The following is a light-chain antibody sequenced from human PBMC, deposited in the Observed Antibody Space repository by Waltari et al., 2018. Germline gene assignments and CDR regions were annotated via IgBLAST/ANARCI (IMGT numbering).Light chain of an antibody. Sequence: DIQMTQSPSTLSASIGDRVTITCRASQSLSSWLAWYQQKPGKAPKLLIYKASTLESGVPSRFSGSGSWTEFTLTISSLQPDDFATYFCLQYNLYWTFGQGTKVEIK. CDR1: QSLSSW. CDR2: KAS. CDR3: LQYNLYWT. V-gene: IGKV1-5*03. J-gene: IGKJ1*01.